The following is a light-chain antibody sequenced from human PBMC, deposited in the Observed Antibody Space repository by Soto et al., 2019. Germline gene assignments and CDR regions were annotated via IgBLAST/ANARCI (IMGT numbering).Light chain of an antibody. J-gene: IGKJ2*01. CDR3: MQALQSPYT. V-gene: IGKV2-28*01. Sequence: DIVMTQSPLSLPVTPGEPASISCRSSQSLLHSNGYNYLDWNLQKPGQSPQLLIYLGSNRASGVPGRFSGSGSGTDFTLKVSRVEAEDVGVYYCMQALQSPYTFGHGTKLEIK. CDR2: LGS. CDR1: QSLLHSNGYNY.